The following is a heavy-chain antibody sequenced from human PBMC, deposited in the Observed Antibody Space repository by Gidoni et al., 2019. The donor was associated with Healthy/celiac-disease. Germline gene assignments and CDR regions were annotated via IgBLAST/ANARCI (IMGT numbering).Heavy chain of an antibody. V-gene: IGHV3-33*01. Sequence: QVQLVESGGGVVQPGRSLRLSCAPSGFTFSSYGMHWVRQAPGKGLEWVAVIWYDGSNKYYADSVKGRFTISRDNSKNTLYLQMNSLRAEDTAVYYCAREEPYYFDYWGQGTLVTVSS. CDR3: AREEPYYFDY. CDR1: GFTFSSYG. J-gene: IGHJ4*02. CDR2: IWYDGSNK.